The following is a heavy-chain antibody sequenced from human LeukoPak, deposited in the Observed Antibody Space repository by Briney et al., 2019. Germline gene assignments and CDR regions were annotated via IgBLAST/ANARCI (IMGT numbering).Heavy chain of an antibody. J-gene: IGHJ5*02. V-gene: IGHV1-2*02. CDR2: INPNSGGT. D-gene: IGHD2-15*01. CDR1: GYTFTSYY. CDR3: ARDLTRSTTYCSGGSCYLEFDP. Sequence: VASVKVSCKASGYTFTSYYMHWVRQAPGQGLEWMGWINPNSGGTNYAQKFQGRVTMTRYTSISTAYMELSRLTSDDTAVYYCARDLTRSTTYCSGGSCYLEFDPWGQGTLVTVSS.